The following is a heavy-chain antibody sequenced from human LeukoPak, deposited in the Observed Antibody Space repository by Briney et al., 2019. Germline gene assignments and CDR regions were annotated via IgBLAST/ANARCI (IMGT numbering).Heavy chain of an antibody. CDR1: GFTFRNHG. D-gene: IGHD3-10*01. V-gene: IGHV3-23*01. CDR2: ISPSGDIT. J-gene: IGHJ4*02. Sequence: PGGSLRLSCAASGFTFRNHGMDWVRQAPGKGLEWVSDISPSGDITYYADSVKGRFTISRDNSKNTLYPEVISLTAEDTAVYYCAKDDAWLRFGEWSQGTLVTVSS. CDR3: AKDDAWLRFGE.